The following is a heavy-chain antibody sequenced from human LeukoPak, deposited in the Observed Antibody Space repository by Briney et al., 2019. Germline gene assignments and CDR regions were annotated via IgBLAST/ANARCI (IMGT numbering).Heavy chain of an antibody. CDR1: GFTFNNAW. CDR3: ARQWSSSSGGLIDY. Sequence: GGSLRLSCAASGFTFNNAWMNWVRQAPEKGLEWVGRIKSKTDGGTTDYAAPVKGRFTISRDDSKNTLYLQMSSLETEDTAVYYCARQWSSSSGGLIDYWGQGTLVTVSS. CDR2: IKSKTDGGTT. J-gene: IGHJ4*02. V-gene: IGHV3-15*01. D-gene: IGHD6-6*01.